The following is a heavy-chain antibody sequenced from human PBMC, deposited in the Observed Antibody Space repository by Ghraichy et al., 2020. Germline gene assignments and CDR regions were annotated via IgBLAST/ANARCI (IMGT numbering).Heavy chain of an antibody. J-gene: IGHJ4*02. D-gene: IGHD2-15*01. Sequence: AGSLRLSCAASGFTFSSYAMSWVRQAPGKGLEWVSAISGSGGSTYYADSVKGRFTISRDNSKNTLYLQMNSLRAEDTAVYYCAKSSSLVVAATADYWGQGTLVTVSS. CDR2: ISGSGGST. V-gene: IGHV3-23*01. CDR1: GFTFSSYA. CDR3: AKSSSLVVAATADY.